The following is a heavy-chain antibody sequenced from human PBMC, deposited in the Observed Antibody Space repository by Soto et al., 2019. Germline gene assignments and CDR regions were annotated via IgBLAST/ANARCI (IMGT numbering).Heavy chain of an antibody. CDR1: GGSISSVDYS. J-gene: IGHJ4*02. V-gene: IGHV3-23*01. CDR3: ARYMGDSLGSAFDS. Sequence: AETLSLTCTVSGGSISSVDYSWTWLRQPPGKGLEWVSAIGGSGATTFYADSVKGRFTISRDNSKNTLYLQMNSLRAEDTAVFYCARYMGDSLGSAFDSWGQGTLVTVSS. CDR2: IGGSGATT. D-gene: IGHD6-19*01.